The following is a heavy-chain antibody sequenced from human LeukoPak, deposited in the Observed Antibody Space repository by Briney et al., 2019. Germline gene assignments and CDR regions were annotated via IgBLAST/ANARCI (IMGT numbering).Heavy chain of an antibody. CDR1: GFTFSNYY. Sequence: GGSLRLSCAASGFTFSNYYMSWIRQAPGKGLEWVSSISNSGATIHYADSVKGRFTISRDNAKNSLYLQMNSLRAEDTAVYYCAKGSSRSAAGAFDTWGQGTMVTVSA. CDR3: AKGSSRSAAGAFDT. CDR2: ISNSGATI. V-gene: IGHV3-11*01. J-gene: IGHJ3*02. D-gene: IGHD6-19*01.